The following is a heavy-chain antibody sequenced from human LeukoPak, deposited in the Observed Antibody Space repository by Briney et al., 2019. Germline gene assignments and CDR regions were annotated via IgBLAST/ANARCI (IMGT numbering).Heavy chain of an antibody. V-gene: IGHV4-4*02. CDR3: ARAPLTGSYYSYYYYMDV. J-gene: IGHJ6*03. Sequence: SETLSLTCAVSGGSISSSNWWSWVRQPPGKGLEWIGEIYHSGSTNCNPSLKSRVTISVDTSKNQFSLKLSSVTAADTAVYYCARAPLTGSYYSYYYYMDVWGKGTTVTVSS. D-gene: IGHD1-26*01. CDR2: IYHSGST. CDR1: GGSISSSNW.